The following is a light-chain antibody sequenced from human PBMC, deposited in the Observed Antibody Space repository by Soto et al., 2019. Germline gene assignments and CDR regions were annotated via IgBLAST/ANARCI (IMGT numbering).Light chain of an antibody. V-gene: IGLV2-14*03. CDR1: SSDIGTYDL. J-gene: IGLJ2*01. CDR3: SSYTTSSTFV. CDR2: DVT. Sequence: QSALTQPASVSGSLGQSITISCTGTSSDIGTYDLVSWYQQHPGKAPQLMIYDVTNRPSGVSNRFSGSKSGNTASLTISGLQAEDEADYYCSSYTTSSTFVIGGGTKLTVL.